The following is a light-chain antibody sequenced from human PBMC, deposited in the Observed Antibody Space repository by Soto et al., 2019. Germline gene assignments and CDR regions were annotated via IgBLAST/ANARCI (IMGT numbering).Light chain of an antibody. Sequence: QSVLTQPPSVSGAPGQRVTISCTGSSSNIGAGYDVHWYQQLPGTAPKLLIYGNSNRPSGVPDRFSGSKSGTSASLAITGLPAEGEADYYCQSYGSSLSGVVFCGGTKLTVL. J-gene: IGLJ2*01. V-gene: IGLV1-40*01. CDR3: QSYGSSLSGVV. CDR2: GNS. CDR1: SSNIGAGYD.